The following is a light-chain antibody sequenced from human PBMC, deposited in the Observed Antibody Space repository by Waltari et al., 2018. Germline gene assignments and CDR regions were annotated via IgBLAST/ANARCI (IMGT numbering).Light chain of an antibody. CDR3: QQENNWSWT. J-gene: IGKJ1*01. V-gene: IGKV3D-15*01. Sequence: IVMTQSPSTLSLPHGERATISCRASQSFRGRLAWYQQRPGQPPRLLIYDVFTRATGIPDRFSGSGSGTAFTLTINRLEPEDVAVYFCQQENNWSWTFGQGTKLEIK. CDR1: QSFRGR. CDR2: DVF.